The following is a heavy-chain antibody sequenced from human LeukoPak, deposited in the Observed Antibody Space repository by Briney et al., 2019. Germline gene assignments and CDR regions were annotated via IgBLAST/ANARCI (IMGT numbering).Heavy chain of an antibody. CDR1: GIIFSNYW. CDR3: AKGRAGMLRGVCDY. V-gene: IGHV3-74*01. Sequence: GGSLRLSCAASGIIFSNYWMHWVRQAPGKGLVWVSRINRDGSSTSYADSVKGRFTISRDNAKNTLYLQMSSLRVDDTALYYCAKGRAGMLRGVCDYWGQGTLVSVSS. D-gene: IGHD3-10*01. CDR2: INRDGSST. J-gene: IGHJ4*02.